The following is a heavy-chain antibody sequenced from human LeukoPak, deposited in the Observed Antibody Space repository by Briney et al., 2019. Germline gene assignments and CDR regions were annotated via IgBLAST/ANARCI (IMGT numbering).Heavy chain of an antibody. Sequence: GGSLRLSCAASGFTFSSYSMNWVRQAPGKGLEWVSYISSSSSTIYYADSVKGRFTISRDNAKNSLYLQMNSLRAEDTAVYYCAKDRGCSSTSCYLDYWGQGTLVTVSS. CDR2: ISSSSSTI. CDR3: AKDRGCSSTSCYLDY. J-gene: IGHJ4*02. CDR1: GFTFSSYS. D-gene: IGHD2-2*01. V-gene: IGHV3-48*04.